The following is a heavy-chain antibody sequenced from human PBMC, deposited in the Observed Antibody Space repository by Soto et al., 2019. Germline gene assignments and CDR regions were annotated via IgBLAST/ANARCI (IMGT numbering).Heavy chain of an antibody. D-gene: IGHD4-17*01. V-gene: IGHV4-59*01. CDR2: IYYSGST. CDR1: GGSISSYY. Sequence: QVQLQESGPGLVKPSETLSLTCTVSGGSISSYYWSWIRRPPGKGLEWIGYIYYSGSTNYNPSLKSRVTISVDTSKNQFSLKLSSVTAADTAVYYCARQYGDYVRGAFDIWGQGTMVTVSS. CDR3: ARQYGDYVRGAFDI. J-gene: IGHJ3*02.